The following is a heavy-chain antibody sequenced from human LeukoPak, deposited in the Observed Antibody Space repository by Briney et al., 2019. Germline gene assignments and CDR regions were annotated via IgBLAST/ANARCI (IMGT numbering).Heavy chain of an antibody. D-gene: IGHD2-2*01. CDR3: ARDPHCSSTSCYLQLDY. Sequence: ASVKVSCKASVYTFTGYYMHWVRQAPGQALEWMGWINPNSGGTNYAQKFQGRDTMTRDTSISTAYMELSRLRSDDTAVYYCARDPHCSSTSCYLQLDYWGQGTLVTVSS. CDR1: VYTFTGYY. V-gene: IGHV1-2*02. J-gene: IGHJ4*02. CDR2: INPNSGGT.